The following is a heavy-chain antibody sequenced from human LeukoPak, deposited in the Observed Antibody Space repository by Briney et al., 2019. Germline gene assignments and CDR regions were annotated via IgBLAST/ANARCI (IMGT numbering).Heavy chain of an antibody. CDR2: INPYSGDT. CDR3: ARVGWDLRIDY. V-gene: IGHV1-2*02. CDR1: RNTFTGHY. J-gene: IGHJ4*02. D-gene: IGHD4-23*01. Sequence: ASVKVSCKASRNTFTGHYIHWVRRAPGQGLEWMGWINPYSGDTNYAQKFQGRVTMTRDMSISTVYMDLSRLRSDDSAVYYCARVGWDLRIDYWGQGTLVTVSS.